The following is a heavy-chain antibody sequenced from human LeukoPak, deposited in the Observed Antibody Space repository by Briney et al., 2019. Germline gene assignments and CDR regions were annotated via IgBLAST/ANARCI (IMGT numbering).Heavy chain of an antibody. CDR2: INAGNGNT. J-gene: IGHJ6*02. CDR3: ARHVIGPYGMDV. V-gene: IGHV1-3*01. Sequence: GASVKVSCKASGYTFTSYAMHWVRQAPGQRLEWMGWINAGNGNTKYSQKFQGRVTITRDTSASTAYMELSSVTAADTAVYYCARHVIGPYGMDVWGQGTTVTVSS. D-gene: IGHD2-21*01. CDR1: GYTFTSYA.